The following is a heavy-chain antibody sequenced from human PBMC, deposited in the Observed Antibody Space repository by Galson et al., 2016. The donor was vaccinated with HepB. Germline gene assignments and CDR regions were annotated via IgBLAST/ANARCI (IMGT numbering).Heavy chain of an antibody. V-gene: IGHV1-2*02. D-gene: IGHD3-9*01. CDR3: ARDSDPFGFTATGWFDP. CDR1: GYTFPDYS. J-gene: IGHJ5*02. Sequence: QSGAAVKKPGESLTISCKASGYTFPDYSIHWVRQAPGQGLEWMGWINPTSGGPHYPQKFQGRFTMTRDTSISTAYMDLSRLRFDDTAIYYCARDSDPFGFTATGWFDPWGQGTLVTVSS. CDR2: INPTSGGP.